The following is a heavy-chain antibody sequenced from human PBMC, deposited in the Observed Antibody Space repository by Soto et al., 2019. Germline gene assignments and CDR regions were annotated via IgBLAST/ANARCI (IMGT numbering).Heavy chain of an antibody. J-gene: IGHJ4*02. CDR3: ATTAAGKYLGF. V-gene: IGHV4-31*03. D-gene: IGHD6-25*01. Sequence: QVQLQESGPGLVKPSQTLSLTCTVSGGSISSGGYYWSWIRQHPGKGLEWIGYIFYSGTTYYNPSLTSRVTISVDTSKNQSSLTLGSVSAADPAMYCCATTAAGKYLGFWGQGTLVTGPS. CDR1: GGSISSGGYY. CDR2: IFYSGTT.